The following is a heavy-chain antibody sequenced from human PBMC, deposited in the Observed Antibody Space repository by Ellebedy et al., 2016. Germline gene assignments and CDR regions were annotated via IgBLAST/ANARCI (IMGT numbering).Heavy chain of an antibody. V-gene: IGHV1-2*02. J-gene: IGHJ4*01. CDR3: AREVADEFSSGLEL. CDR1: GYNFIAYY. Sequence: ASVKVSXKASGYNFIAYYMSWVRQAPGQGLEWVGWFNPKSGDTNIAQKFQGRVTMTWDTSFSTAYMQVSRLGPDDTAVYYCAREVADEFSSGLELWGHGTLVTVSS. CDR2: FNPKSGDT. D-gene: IGHD6-25*01.